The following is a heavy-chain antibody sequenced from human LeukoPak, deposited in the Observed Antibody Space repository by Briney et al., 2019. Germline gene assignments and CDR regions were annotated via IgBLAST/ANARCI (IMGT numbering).Heavy chain of an antibody. D-gene: IGHD5-12*01. CDR2: ISSTSSYT. CDR3: ARGPLGYSGYDQGSFDY. V-gene: IGHV3-11*06. J-gene: IGHJ4*02. Sequence: GGSPRLSCAASGFIFSDYYMSWIRQVPGKGLGWVSYISSTSSYTNYADSVKGRFTISRDNAKNSLYLQMNSLRAEDTAVYYCARGPLGYSGYDQGSFDYWGQGTLVTVSS. CDR1: GFIFSDYY.